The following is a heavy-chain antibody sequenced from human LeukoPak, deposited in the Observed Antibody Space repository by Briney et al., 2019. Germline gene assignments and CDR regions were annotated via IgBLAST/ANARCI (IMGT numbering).Heavy chain of an antibody. CDR3: AREGVITGTTSPGFDY. CDR1: GYTFTGYY. J-gene: IGHJ4*02. Sequence: GASVKVSCKASGYTFTGYYMHWVRQAPGQGLEWMGGIIPIFGTANYAQKFQGRVTITTDESTSTAYMELSSLRSEDTAVYYCAREGVITGTTSPGFDYWGQGTLVTVST. V-gene: IGHV1-69*05. CDR2: IIPIFGTA. D-gene: IGHD1-7*01.